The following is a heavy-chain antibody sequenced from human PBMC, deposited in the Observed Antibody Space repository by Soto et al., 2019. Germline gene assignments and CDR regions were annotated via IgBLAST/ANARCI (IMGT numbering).Heavy chain of an antibody. V-gene: IGHV3-7*05. CDR1: GFTFNTYW. J-gene: IGHJ5*02. D-gene: IGHD2-2*01. CDR2: IKEDGSEK. Sequence: PGGSLRLSCAASGFTFNTYWMTWVRQAPVKGLEWVANIKEDGSEKYYVDSVKGRFTISRDNAKNSLYLQMNSLRAEDTAVYYCAKEKISTSCCNWFDPWGQGTLVTVSS. CDR3: AKEKISTSCCNWFDP.